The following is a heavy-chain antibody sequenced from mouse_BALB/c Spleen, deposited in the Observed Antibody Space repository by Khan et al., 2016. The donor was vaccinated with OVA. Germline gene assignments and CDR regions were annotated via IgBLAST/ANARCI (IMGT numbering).Heavy chain of an antibody. J-gene: IGHJ4*01. CDR2: INTHSGVP. V-gene: IGHV9-4*02. D-gene: IGHD2-14*01. CDR3: DRGGASFYRNDGGAMDS. Sequence: QIQLVQSGPELKKPGETVRISCKASGYTFTTAGMQWVQKMPGKGLKWIGWINTHSGVPKYAEDFKGRFVFSVETSASTAYLQITNLKNEDTATDFCDRGGASFYRNDGGAMDSWGQGTSVTVSS. CDR1: GYTFTTAG.